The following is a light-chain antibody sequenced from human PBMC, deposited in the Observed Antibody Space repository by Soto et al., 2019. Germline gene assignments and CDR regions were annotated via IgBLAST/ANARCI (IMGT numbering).Light chain of an antibody. CDR2: DTS. J-gene: IGKJ2*01. CDR3: QQRGTWPPYT. V-gene: IGKV3-11*01. Sequence: EIVLTQSPATLSLSPGERATLSCRASQDVSSSLAWYQQKPGQAPRLLIYDTSNRAAGIPTRFTGSGSGTDFPLTLSSLEPEDFAVYYCQQRGTWPPYTFGQGTKLEIK. CDR1: QDVSSS.